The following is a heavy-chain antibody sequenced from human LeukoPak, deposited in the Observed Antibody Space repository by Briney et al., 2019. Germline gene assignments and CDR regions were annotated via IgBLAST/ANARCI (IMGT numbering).Heavy chain of an antibody. CDR1: GGSFSGYY. V-gene: IGHV4-34*01. D-gene: IGHD2-2*01. J-gene: IGHJ6*02. CDR3: ARGITVVPAATTLYYGMDV. Sequence: PSETLSLTCAVYGGSFSGYYWSWIRQPPGKGLEWIGEINHSGSTNYNPSLKSRVTISVDTSKNQFSLKLSSVTAADTAVYYCARGITVVPAATTLYYGMDVWGQGTTVTVSS. CDR2: INHSGST.